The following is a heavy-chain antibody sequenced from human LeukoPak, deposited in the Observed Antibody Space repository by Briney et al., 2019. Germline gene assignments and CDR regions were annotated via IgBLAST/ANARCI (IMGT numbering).Heavy chain of an antibody. CDR2: IRYDGSNK. J-gene: IGHJ6*03. V-gene: IGHV3-30*02. D-gene: IGHD5-24*01. CDR3: ARGGDGYNWGFYYYYMDV. Sequence: GGSLRLSRAASGFTFSSYGMHWVRQAPGKGLEWVAFIRYDGSNKYYTDSVKGRFTISRDNSKNTLYLQMNSLRAEDTAVYYCARGGDGYNWGFYYYYMDVWGKGTTVTVSS. CDR1: GFTFSSYG.